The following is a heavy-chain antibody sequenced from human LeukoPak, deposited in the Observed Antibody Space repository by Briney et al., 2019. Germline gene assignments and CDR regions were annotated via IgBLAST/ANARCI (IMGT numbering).Heavy chain of an antibody. V-gene: IGHV1-18*01. D-gene: IGHD3-10*01. CDR1: GYTFTSYG. CDR2: ISAYNGNT. J-gene: IGHJ4*02. Sequence: ASVKVSCKASGYTFTSYGISWVRQAPGQGLEWMGWISAYNGNTNYAQKLQGRVTMTTDTSTSTAYMELRSLRSDDTAVYYCARVSRYYYGSGSYYTLDYWGQGTLVTVSS. CDR3: ARVSRYYYGSGSYYTLDY.